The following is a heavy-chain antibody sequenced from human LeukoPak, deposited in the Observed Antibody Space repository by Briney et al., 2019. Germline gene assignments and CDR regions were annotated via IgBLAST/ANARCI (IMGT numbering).Heavy chain of an antibody. CDR1: GFTFTSSA. D-gene: IGHD2-21*02. V-gene: IGHV1-58*01. CDR3: AADTTYCDGDCLDY. CDR2: IVVGSGNT. J-gene: IGHJ4*02. Sequence: ASVKVSCTASGFTFTSSAVQWVRQARGQRLEWIGWIVVGSGNTNYAQKFQGRVTITRDMSTSTSYMELSSLRSEDTAVYYCAADTTYCDGDCLDYWGQGTLVTVSS.